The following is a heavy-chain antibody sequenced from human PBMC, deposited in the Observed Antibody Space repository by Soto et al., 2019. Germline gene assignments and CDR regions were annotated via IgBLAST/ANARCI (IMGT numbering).Heavy chain of an antibody. J-gene: IGHJ1*01. CDR1: GFTFSSYA. CDR3: AREPNDYGDDGYFQH. D-gene: IGHD4-17*01. V-gene: IGHV3-30-3*01. Sequence: QVQLMESGGGVVQPGRSLRLSCAASGFTFSSYAMHWVRQAPGKGLEWVAVISYDGSNKYYADSVKGRFTISRDNSKNTLYLQMNSLRAEDTAVYYCAREPNDYGDDGYFQHWGQGTLVTVSS. CDR2: ISYDGSNK.